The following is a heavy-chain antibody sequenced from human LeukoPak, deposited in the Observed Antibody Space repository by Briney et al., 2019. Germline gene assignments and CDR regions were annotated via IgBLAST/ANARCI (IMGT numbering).Heavy chain of an antibody. D-gene: IGHD3-10*01. CDR2: IYPGGSDI. CDR3: AREVDGSGSYYWVY. V-gene: IGHV5-51*01. J-gene: IGHJ4*02. CDR1: GYSFTNYW. Sequence: KNGESLKISCKGSGYSFTNYWIGWVRQMPGKGLEWMGIIYPGGSDIRYSPSFQGQVTISADKSISTAYLQWSSLKASDTAMYYCAREVDGSGSYYWVYWGQGTLVTVSS.